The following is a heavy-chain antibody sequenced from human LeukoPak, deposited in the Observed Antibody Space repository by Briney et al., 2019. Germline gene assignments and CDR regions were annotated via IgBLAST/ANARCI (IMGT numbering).Heavy chain of an antibody. J-gene: IGHJ5*02. D-gene: IGHD2-15*01. V-gene: IGHV5-51*01. CDR3: ARGRGAWSPSIWFGP. CDR2: IYPGDSDT. CDR1: GYSFTNYW. Sequence: GESLKISCKGSGYSFTNYWIAWVRQMPGKGLEWMGIIYPGDSDTRYSPSFQGQVTISADKSITTAYLQWSSLKASDTAMYYCARGRGAWSPSIWFGPWGQGTLVTVSS.